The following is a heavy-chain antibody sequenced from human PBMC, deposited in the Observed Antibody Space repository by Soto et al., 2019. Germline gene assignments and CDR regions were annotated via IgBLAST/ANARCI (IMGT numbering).Heavy chain of an antibody. CDR1: GFSLSTSGMC. V-gene: IGHV2-70*01. CDR2: IDWDDDK. J-gene: IGHJ4*02. Sequence: SGPTLVNPTQTLTLTCTFSGFSLSTSGMCVSWLRQPPGKALEWLALIDWDDDKYYSASLKTRLTISKDTSKNQVVLTVTNMDPVDTATYFCARLSYRSFNFDYWGQGTMVTVSS. CDR3: ARLSYRSFNFDY. D-gene: IGHD3-16*02.